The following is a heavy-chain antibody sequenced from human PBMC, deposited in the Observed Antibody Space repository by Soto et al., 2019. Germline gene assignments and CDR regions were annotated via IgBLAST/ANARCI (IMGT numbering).Heavy chain of an antibody. D-gene: IGHD5-12*01. CDR2: IYSGGST. CDR3: ARGVEMATITNYFDY. CDR1: GFTVSSNY. J-gene: IGHJ4*02. Sequence: GGSLRLSCAASGFTVSSNYMSWVRQAPGKGLEWVSVIYSGGSTYYADSVKGRFTISRDNSKNTLYLQMNSLRAEDTAVYYCARGVEMATITNYFDYWGQGTLVTVSS. V-gene: IGHV3-53*01.